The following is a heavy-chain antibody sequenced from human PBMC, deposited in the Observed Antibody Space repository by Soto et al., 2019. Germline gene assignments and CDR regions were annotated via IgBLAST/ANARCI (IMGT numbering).Heavy chain of an antibody. CDR2: INHSGST. CDR3: ARDSRRWNYYYYGMDV. Sequence: SETLSLTCAVYGGSFSGYYWSWIRQPPGKGLEWIGEINHSGSTNYNPSLKSRVTISVDTSKNQFSLKLSSVTAADTAVYYCARDSRRWNYYYYGMDVWGQGTTVTSP. J-gene: IGHJ6*02. CDR1: GGSFSGYY. V-gene: IGHV4-34*01. D-gene: IGHD6-13*01.